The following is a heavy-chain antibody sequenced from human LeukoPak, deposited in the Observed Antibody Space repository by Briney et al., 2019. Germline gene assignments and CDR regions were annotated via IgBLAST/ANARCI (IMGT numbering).Heavy chain of an antibody. D-gene: IGHD3-10*01. CDR1: GFTFHTHE. V-gene: IGHV3-48*03. Sequence: GGSLRLSCVASGFTFHTHEVNWVRQAPGKGLEWISHISAGLTATYYADSVQGRFTISRDNANNLVFLQMNNLGVDDTAVYYCATGSSYWGQGTLVTVSS. CDR2: ISAGLTAT. J-gene: IGHJ4*02. CDR3: ATGSSY.